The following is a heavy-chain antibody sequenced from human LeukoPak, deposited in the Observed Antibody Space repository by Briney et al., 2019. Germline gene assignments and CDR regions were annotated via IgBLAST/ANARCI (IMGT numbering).Heavy chain of an antibody. CDR3: ARGDEYSSSNDWFFDL. V-gene: IGHV1-18*01. Sequence: ASVKVSCKASGYTFTSYGISWVRQAPGQGLEWMGWISAYNGNTNYAQKLQGRVTMTTDTSTSTAYMELRSLRSDDTAVYYCARGDEYSSSNDWFFDLWGRGTLVTVSS. CDR1: GYTFTSYG. J-gene: IGHJ2*01. CDR2: ISAYNGNT. D-gene: IGHD6-6*01.